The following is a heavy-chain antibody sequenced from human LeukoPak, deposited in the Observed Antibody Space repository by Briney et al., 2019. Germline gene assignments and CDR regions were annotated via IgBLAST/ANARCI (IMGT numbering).Heavy chain of an antibody. CDR2: IWYVGSNQ. CDR3: ARDTTARYLDY. V-gene: IGHV3-33*01. D-gene: IGHD1-1*01. J-gene: IGHJ4*02. CDR1: GFSFRSHG. Sequence: GGSLRLSCAASGFSFRSHGMHWVRQAPGKGLEWVAVIWYVGSNQYYADSVKGRFTISRDNSKNMVFLQMNNLRDDDTAVYYCARDTTARYLDYWGQGALVIVSS.